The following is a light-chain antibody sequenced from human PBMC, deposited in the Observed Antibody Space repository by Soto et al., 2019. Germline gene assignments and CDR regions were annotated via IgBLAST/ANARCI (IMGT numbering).Light chain of an antibody. Sequence: DIVMTQSPDSLAMSLGERATINCKSSQSVLYSSNNKNYLAWYQQKPGQPPKLLIYWASTRESGVPDRFRGSGSGTDFTLTISSLQAEDVAVHYCQQYYSTPLTFGGGTKAEIK. CDR3: QQYYSTPLT. V-gene: IGKV4-1*01. J-gene: IGKJ4*01. CDR1: QSVLYSSNNKNY. CDR2: WAS.